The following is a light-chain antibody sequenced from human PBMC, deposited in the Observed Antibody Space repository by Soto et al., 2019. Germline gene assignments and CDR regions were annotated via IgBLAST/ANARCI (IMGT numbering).Light chain of an antibody. CDR3: SAYTTTTTLYV. CDR1: SSDVGGYNY. Sequence: QSALTQPASVSGSPGQSITISCTGTSSDVGGYNYVSWYQQHPGEAPKLLICEVSNRPSGVSHRFSGSKSGNTASLTISGLRPEDEADYYCSAYTTTTTLYVFGAGTKLTVL. V-gene: IGLV2-14*01. J-gene: IGLJ1*01. CDR2: EVS.